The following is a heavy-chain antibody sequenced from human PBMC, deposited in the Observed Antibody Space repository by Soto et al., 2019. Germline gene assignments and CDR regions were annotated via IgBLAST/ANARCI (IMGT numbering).Heavy chain of an antibody. CDR3: GREQGVAPSTRNFDI. CDR1: GFTFSSYS. J-gene: IGHJ3*02. CDR2: ISSSSTTI. Sequence: EVQLVESGGGLVQPGGSLRLSCAASGFTFSSYSMNWVRQAPGKGLDWLSYISSSSTTIYYADSKKGRFNISRDNAKNSMYVQMKSLRVEDTAVYYCGREQGVAPSTRNFDIWGHGTMGNVSS. D-gene: IGHD2-15*01. V-gene: IGHV3-48*01.